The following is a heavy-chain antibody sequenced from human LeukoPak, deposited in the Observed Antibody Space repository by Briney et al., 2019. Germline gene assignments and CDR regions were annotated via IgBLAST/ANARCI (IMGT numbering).Heavy chain of an antibody. V-gene: IGHV4-59*08. Sequence: SETLSLTCTVSGGSISSYYWSWIRQPPGKGLEWIGYIYYSGSTNYNPSLKSRVTISVDTSKNQFSLKLSSVTAADTAVYYCARHRGGSYGDAFDIWGQGTMVTVSS. J-gene: IGHJ3*02. CDR3: ARHRGGSYGDAFDI. CDR1: GGSISSYY. CDR2: IYYSGST. D-gene: IGHD1-26*01.